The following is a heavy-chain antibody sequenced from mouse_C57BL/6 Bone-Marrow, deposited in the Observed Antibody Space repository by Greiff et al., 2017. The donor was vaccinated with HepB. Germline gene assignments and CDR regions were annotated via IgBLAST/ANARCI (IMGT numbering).Heavy chain of an antibody. CDR3: ARTYYDYDGLDY. V-gene: IGHV1-81*01. CDR2: IYPRSGNT. J-gene: IGHJ2*01. CDR1: GYNFTSYG. D-gene: IGHD2-4*01. Sequence: QVQLQQSGAELARPGASVKLSCKASGYNFTSYGISWVKQRTGQGLEWIGEIYPRSGNTYYNEKFKGKATLTADKSSSTAYMELRSLTSEDSAVYFCARTYYDYDGLDYWGQGTTLTVSS.